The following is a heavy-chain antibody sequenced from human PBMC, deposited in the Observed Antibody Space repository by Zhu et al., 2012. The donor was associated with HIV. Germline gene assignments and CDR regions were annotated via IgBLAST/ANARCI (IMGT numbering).Heavy chain of an antibody. D-gene: IGHD3-10*01. Sequence: QVQLQQWGAGQLKPSETLSLTCAIYGGSFSGYYWSWVRQSPGEGLEWIGEINHSGTINYNPSLKRRVTILVDMFKNQFSLRLTSVTAADTAVYYCTRGTFGPNMYVWGQGTLVTVSS. V-gene: IGHV4-34*01. J-gene: IGHJ4*02. CDR3: TRGTFGPNMYV. CDR2: INHSGTI. CDR1: GGSFSGYY.